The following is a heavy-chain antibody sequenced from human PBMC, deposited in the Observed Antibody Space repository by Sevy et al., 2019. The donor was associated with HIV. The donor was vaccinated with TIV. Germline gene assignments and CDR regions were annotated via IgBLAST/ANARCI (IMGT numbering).Heavy chain of an antibody. CDR1: GFTFSSYN. Sequence: GGSLRLSCAASGFTFSSYNMNWVRQAPGKGLEWVSSITSTSDYIYYADSLKGGCTISRDNAKTLLYLQMNSLRAEDTAVYYCARGPPPFYGMDVWGQGTTVTVSS. CDR3: ARGPPPFYGMDV. J-gene: IGHJ6*02. CDR2: ITSTSDYI. V-gene: IGHV3-21*06.